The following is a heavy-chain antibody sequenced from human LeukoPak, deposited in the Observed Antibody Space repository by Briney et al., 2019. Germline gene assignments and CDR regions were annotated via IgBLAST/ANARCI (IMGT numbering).Heavy chain of an antibody. CDR1: GGSISSSSYY. CDR2: IYYSGST. D-gene: IGHD3-22*01. CDR3: ARIITMIVVVHDAFDI. Sequence: SETLSLTCTVSGGSISSSSYYWGWIRQPPGKGLEWIGSIYYSGSTYYNPSLKSRGTISVDTSKNQFSLKLSSVTAADTAVYYCARIITMIVVVHDAFDIWGQGTMVTVSS. J-gene: IGHJ3*02. V-gene: IGHV4-39*01.